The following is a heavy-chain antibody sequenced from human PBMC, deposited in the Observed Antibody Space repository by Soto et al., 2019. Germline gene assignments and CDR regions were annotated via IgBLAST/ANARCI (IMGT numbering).Heavy chain of an antibody. D-gene: IGHD3-22*01. CDR2: ISGSGGST. CDR3: AKVFQQFRVYYYDSSGYYYSGMDV. Sequence: EVQLLESGGGLVQPGGSLRLSCAASGFTFSSYAMSWVRQAPGKGLEWVSAISGSGGSTYYADSVKGRFTISRDNSKNTLYLQMNSLRAEDTAVYYCAKVFQQFRVYYYDSSGYYYSGMDVWGQGTTVTVSS. V-gene: IGHV3-23*01. J-gene: IGHJ6*02. CDR1: GFTFSSYA.